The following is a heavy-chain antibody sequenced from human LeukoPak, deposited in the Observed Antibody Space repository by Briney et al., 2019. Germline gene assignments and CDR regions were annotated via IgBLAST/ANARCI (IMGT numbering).Heavy chain of an antibody. V-gene: IGHV4-59*01. J-gene: IGHJ4*02. CDR1: GGSISSYY. CDR3: GAGATLDFDY. Sequence: SETLSLTCTVSGGSISSYYWSWIRQPPGKGLEWIGYIYYSGSTNYNPSLKSRVTISVDTSKNQFSLKLSSVTAADTAVYYCGAGATLDFDYWGQGTLVTVSS. CDR2: IYYSGST. D-gene: IGHD1-26*01.